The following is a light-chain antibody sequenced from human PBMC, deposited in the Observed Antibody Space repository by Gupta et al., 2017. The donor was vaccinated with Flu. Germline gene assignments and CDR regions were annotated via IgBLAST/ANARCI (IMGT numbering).Light chain of an antibody. V-gene: IGLV3-21*03. CDR2: ADS. CDR1: DIGSKG. CDR3: QGWDSSSDQWV. J-gene: IGLJ3*02. Sequence: SFVLSPPPSVSVAPGKTATITGGGSDIGSKGVNWYQQKPGQAPVLVVYADSDRPSGIPEGFSGSHSGNTATLTIARVEAGEEADYYCQGWDSSSDQWVFGGGTKLTVL.